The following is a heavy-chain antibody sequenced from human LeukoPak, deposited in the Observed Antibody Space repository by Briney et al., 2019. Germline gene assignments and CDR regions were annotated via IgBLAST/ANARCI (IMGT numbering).Heavy chain of an antibody. CDR3: ARDSRGSGSRWFDP. CDR1: GGSISSYY. V-gene: IGHV4-59*01. J-gene: IGHJ5*02. Sequence: SETLSLTCTVSGGSISSYYWSWIRQPPGKGLEWIGYIYYSGSTNYNPSLKSRVTISVDTSKNQFSLKLSSVTAADTAVYYCARDSRGSGSRWFDPWGQGTLVTVFS. D-gene: IGHD5-12*01. CDR2: IYYSGST.